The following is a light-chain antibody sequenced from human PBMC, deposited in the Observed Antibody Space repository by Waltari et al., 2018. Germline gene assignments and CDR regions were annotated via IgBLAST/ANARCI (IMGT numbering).Light chain of an antibody. Sequence: EIVLTQSPATLSLSPGERATLPCRASLSISNYLPWYQQKPGQAPRLLIYDASNRATGIPARFSGSGSGADFTLTISSLEPEDSAVYYCQQRIDSWTFGQGTKVEIK. CDR1: LSISNY. CDR3: QQRIDSWT. J-gene: IGKJ1*01. V-gene: IGKV3-11*01. CDR2: DAS.